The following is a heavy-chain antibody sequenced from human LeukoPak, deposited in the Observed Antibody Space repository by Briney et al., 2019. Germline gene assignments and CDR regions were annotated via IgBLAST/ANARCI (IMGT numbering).Heavy chain of an antibody. Sequence: SETLSLTCTVSGYSISSVYYWGWIRQPPGKGLEWIGEINHSGSTNYNPSLKSRVTISVDTSKNQFSLKLSSVTAADTAVYYCARGVYSAVVPAARPNFPGRGQLFDPWGQGTLVTVSS. J-gene: IGHJ5*02. CDR1: GYSISSVYY. CDR2: INHSGST. D-gene: IGHD2-2*01. CDR3: ARGVYSAVVPAARPNFPGRGQLFDP. V-gene: IGHV4-38-2*02.